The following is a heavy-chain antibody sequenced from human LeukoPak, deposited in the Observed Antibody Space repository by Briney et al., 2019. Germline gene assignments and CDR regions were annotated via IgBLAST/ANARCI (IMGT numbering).Heavy chain of an antibody. V-gene: IGHV4-61*02. CDR2: IYTSGST. D-gene: IGHD3-10*01. J-gene: IGHJ4*02. CDR1: GGSISSGSYY. CDR3: ARGRYYGSGVDY. Sequence: SETLSLTCTVSGGSISSGSYYWSWIRQPAGKGPEWIGRIYTSGSTNYNPSLKSRVTISVDTSKNQFSLKLSSVTAADTAVYYCARGRYYGSGVDYWGQGTLVTVSS.